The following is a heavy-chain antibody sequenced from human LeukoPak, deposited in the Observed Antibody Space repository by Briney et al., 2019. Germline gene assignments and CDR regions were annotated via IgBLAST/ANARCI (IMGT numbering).Heavy chain of an antibody. Sequence: GGSLRLSCAAPGFTVSSNYMSWVRQAPGKGLEWVSVIYSGGSTYYADSVKGRFTISRDNSKNTLYLQMNSLRAEDTAVYYCARGGEGFDWQSNYFDYWGQGTLVTVSS. CDR1: GFTVSSNY. V-gene: IGHV3-53*01. D-gene: IGHD3-9*01. CDR2: IYSGGST. J-gene: IGHJ4*02. CDR3: ARGGEGFDWQSNYFDY.